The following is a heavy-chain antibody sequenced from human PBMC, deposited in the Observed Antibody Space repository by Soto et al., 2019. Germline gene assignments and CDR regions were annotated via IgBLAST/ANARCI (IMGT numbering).Heavy chain of an antibody. CDR2: INHSGST. V-gene: IGHV4-4*02. J-gene: IGHJ6*02. CDR3: ARWQQLGHYYYYGMDG. D-gene: IGHD6-13*01. CDR1: GDSVSSRQW. Sequence: SETLSLTCSVSGDSVSSRQWWSWVRQPPGGGLEWIGEINHSGSTNYNPSLKSRVTISVDTSKNQFSLKLSSVTAADTAVYYCARWQQLGHYYYYGMDGRGQGATVTVSS.